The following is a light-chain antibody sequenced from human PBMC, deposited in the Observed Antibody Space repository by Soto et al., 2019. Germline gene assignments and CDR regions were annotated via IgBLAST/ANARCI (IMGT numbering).Light chain of an antibody. J-gene: IGKJ5*01. CDR2: GAS. V-gene: IGKV3-20*01. CDR3: QQYGSSRGIT. CDR1: QSVSSSY. Sequence: DIVLTQSPGTLSLSPGERATLSCRASQSVSSSYLAWYQQKPGQPPRLLIYGASSRATGLPDRFSGSGSGTDFTLTISRLEPEDFAVYYCQQYGSSRGITFGQGTRLE.